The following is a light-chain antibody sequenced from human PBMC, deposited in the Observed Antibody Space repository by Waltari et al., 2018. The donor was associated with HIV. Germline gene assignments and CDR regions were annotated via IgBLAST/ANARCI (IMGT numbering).Light chain of an antibody. CDR2: DAS. J-gene: IGKJ2*02. CDR3: QQYASSPWT. V-gene: IGKV3D-20*01. Sequence: IVLTQSPATLSLSPGERATLSCGASQTISNNYLAWYQQKPGLPLRLVIYDASNRAGGIPDRFGGSGSGTDFTLTINRLEPDDFAVYYCQQYASSPWTFGQGTKLEVK. CDR1: QTISNNY.